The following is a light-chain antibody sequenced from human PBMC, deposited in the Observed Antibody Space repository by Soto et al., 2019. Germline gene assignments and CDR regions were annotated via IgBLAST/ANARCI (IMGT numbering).Light chain of an antibody. J-gene: IGKJ3*01. Sequence: DLQMTQSPPSLSASVGDRVTITCRASQGISYYLAWYQQKPGKGPKLLIYDATILQSGVPSRFSGSGSGTDFTLTISSLQPEDVATYYCQKYNGAFSFGPGTKVDSK. CDR2: DAT. CDR1: QGISYY. CDR3: QKYNGAFS. V-gene: IGKV1-27*01.